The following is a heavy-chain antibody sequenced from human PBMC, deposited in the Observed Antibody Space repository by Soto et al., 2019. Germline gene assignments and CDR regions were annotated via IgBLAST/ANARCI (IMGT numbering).Heavy chain of an antibody. CDR3: AKYTSAWDFDY. CDR1: GFTFSIYA. CDR2: ISGSGGTT. V-gene: IGHV3-23*01. Sequence: EVQRLESGGGLVQPGGSLRLSCAASGFTFSIYAMSWVRQAPVKGLGRVAAISGSGGTTYYADSGRGRFTISRDNAKDTLYLQMNSLRAEDTALYYCAKYTSAWDFDYWGQGTLVTVSS. J-gene: IGHJ4*02. D-gene: IGHD6-19*01.